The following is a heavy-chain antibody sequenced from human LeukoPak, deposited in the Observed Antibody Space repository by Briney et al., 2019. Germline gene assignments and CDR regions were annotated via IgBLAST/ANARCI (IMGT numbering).Heavy chain of an antibody. V-gene: IGHV3-15*01. Sequence: GGSLRLSCAASGFTTKDAWMTWVRQAPGKGLEWVGRIKSKTDSGTTDYAAPVKDRFTISRDDSKNTLYLQMNSLKTEDTAVYYCTTWRRIDYGDYVRDYFDPWGQGTLVTVSS. CDR3: TTWRRIDYGDYVRDYFDP. CDR1: GFTTKDAW. J-gene: IGHJ5*02. D-gene: IGHD4-17*01. CDR2: IKSKTDSGTT.